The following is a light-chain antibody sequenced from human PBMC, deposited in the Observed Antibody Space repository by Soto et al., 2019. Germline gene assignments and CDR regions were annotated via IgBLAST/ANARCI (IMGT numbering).Light chain of an antibody. CDR1: QSVASY. J-gene: IGKJ2*01. Sequence: EIVLTQSPATLSLSPGERATLSCRASQSVASYLAWYQQKPGQAPRLLLYDASSRATGIPARFSGSGSETDFTLTISSLEPEDSAVYYCQQRTHWPFTFGQGTRVEIK. CDR3: QQRTHWPFT. V-gene: IGKV3-11*01. CDR2: DAS.